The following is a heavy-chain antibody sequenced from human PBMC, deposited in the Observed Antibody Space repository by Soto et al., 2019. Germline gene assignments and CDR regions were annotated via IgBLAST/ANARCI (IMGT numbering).Heavy chain of an antibody. CDR3: ASDLVGASDSYGLDV. J-gene: IGHJ6*02. CDR2: IWHDGNNK. Sequence: QVQLVESEGGVVQPGRSLRLSCAASGSTFSNYGMHWVRQAPGKGLEWVAIIWHDGNNKYYADSVRGRFIISRDNSKNRLYLQMNSLRAEDTAEYYCASDLVGASDSYGLDVWGQGTPVTVSS. V-gene: IGHV3-33*01. D-gene: IGHD1-26*01. CDR1: GSTFSNYG.